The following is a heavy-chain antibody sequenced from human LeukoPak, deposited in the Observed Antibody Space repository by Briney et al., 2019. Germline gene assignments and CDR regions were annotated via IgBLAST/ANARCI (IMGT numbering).Heavy chain of an antibody. CDR1: GFTFSSYG. V-gene: IGHV3-30*02. CDR3: AKEIFRLFLQELDAFDI. CDR2: IRYDGSNK. D-gene: IGHD3-10*01. Sequence: LSGGSLRLSCAASGFTFSSYGMHWVRQAPGKGLEWVAFIRYDGSNKYYADSVKGRFTISRDNSKNTLYLQMNSLRAEDTAVYYCAKEIFRLFLQELDAFDIWGQGTMVTVSS. J-gene: IGHJ3*02.